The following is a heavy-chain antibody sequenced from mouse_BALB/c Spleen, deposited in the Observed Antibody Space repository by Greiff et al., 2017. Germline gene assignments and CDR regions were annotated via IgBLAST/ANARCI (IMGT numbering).Heavy chain of an antibody. CDR3: ARDLTGSWFAY. CDR1: GFTFSSFG. D-gene: IGHD2-13*01. V-gene: IGHV5-17*02. CDR2: ISSGSSTI. Sequence: EVQLVESGGGLVQPGGSRKLSCAASGFTFSSFGMHWVRQAPEKGLEWVAYISSGSSTIYYADTVKGRFTISRDNPKNTLFLQMTSLRSEDTAMYYCARDLTGSWFAYWGQGTLVTVSA. J-gene: IGHJ3*01.